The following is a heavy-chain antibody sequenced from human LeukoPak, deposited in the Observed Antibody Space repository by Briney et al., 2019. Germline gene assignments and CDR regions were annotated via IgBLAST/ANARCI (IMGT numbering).Heavy chain of an antibody. CDR1: GGSISSGDYY. D-gene: IGHD6-19*01. J-gene: IGHJ4*02. V-gene: IGHV4-30-4*08. CDR3: ARDREVAVAGTDY. Sequence: SQTLSLTCTVSGGSISSGDYYWSWIRQPPGKGLECIGYIYYSGSTYYNPSLKSRVTISVDTSKNQFSLKLSSVTAADTAVYYCARDREVAVAGTDYWGQGTLVIVSS. CDR2: IYYSGST.